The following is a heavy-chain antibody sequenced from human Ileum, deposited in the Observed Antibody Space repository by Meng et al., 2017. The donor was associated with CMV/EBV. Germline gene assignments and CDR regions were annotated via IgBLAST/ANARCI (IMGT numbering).Heavy chain of an antibody. Sequence: QVQRQQAGPGLVKPSQTLSLTCAISADSVSSNIAAWNWIRQSPSRGLEWLGRTYYRSKWYSDSAISVRSRLSVSPDTSRNQFSLQLTSVTPEDTAVYYCARGSHGTTVSLFDSWGQGILVTVSS. CDR1: ADSVSSNIAA. CDR2: TYYRSKWYS. D-gene: IGHD1/OR15-1a*01. CDR3: ARGSHGTTVSLFDS. J-gene: IGHJ4*02. V-gene: IGHV6-1*01.